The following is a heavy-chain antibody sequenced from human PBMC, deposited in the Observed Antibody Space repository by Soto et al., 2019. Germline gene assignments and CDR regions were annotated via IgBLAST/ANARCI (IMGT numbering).Heavy chain of an antibody. V-gene: IGHV3-30*18. CDR1: GFSFSNCG. CDR3: VKWSEVARPELDY. Sequence: QVQLVESGGGVVQPGRSLRLSCAASGFSFSNCGMHWVRQAPGKGLESVAAISSDGSDKYHSESVKGRFTISRDNSKNRMFLQMNSLRVEDTAVYYCVKWSEVARPELDYWGQGSLVTVSS. D-gene: IGHD3-3*01. CDR2: ISSDGSDK. J-gene: IGHJ4*02.